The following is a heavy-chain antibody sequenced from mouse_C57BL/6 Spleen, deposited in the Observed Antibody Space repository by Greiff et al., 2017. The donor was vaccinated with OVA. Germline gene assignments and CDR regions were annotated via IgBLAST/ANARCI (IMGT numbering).Heavy chain of an antibody. V-gene: IGHV1-53*01. CDR2: INPSNGGT. CDR3: AISPLYYYGSGYGFAY. J-gene: IGHJ3*01. CDR1: GYTFTSYW. Sequence: VQLQQPGTELVKPGASVKLSCKASGYTFTSYWMHWVKQRPGQGLEWIGNINPSNGGTNYNEKFKSKATLTVDKSSSTAYMQLSSLTSEDSAVYYCAISPLYYYGSGYGFAYWGQGTLVTVSA. D-gene: IGHD1-1*01.